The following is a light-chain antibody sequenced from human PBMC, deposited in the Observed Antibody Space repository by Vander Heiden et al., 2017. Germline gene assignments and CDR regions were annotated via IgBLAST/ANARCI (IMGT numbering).Light chain of an antibody. CDR3: QQCYSTPYT. CDR1: QSISSY. J-gene: IGKJ2*01. Sequence: ILITQCPSSLSASVGDRVTITCRASQSISSYLNWYQQKPGKAPKLLIYAASSLQSGVPSKFSGSGSGTDFTLTISSLQPEDFATYYCQQCYSTPYTLGQGTKLEIK. CDR2: AAS. V-gene: IGKV1-39*01.